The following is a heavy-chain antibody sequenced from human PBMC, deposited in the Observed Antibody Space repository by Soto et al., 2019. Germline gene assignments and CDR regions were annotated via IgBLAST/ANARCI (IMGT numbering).Heavy chain of an antibody. Sequence: SETLSLTCVVSGDSISSTHWWTWVRQTPGKGREWMGEIYHTGSTKYNPSLKNRVTISVDKSNNEFSLNLTSVTAAHTAVYYWATLPPRIVVMTLPFHCWGEGTLV. D-gene: IGHD2-21*02. CDR1: GDSISSTHW. V-gene: IGHV4-4*02. CDR3: ATLPPRIVVMTLPFHC. J-gene: IGHJ4*02. CDR2: IYHTGST.